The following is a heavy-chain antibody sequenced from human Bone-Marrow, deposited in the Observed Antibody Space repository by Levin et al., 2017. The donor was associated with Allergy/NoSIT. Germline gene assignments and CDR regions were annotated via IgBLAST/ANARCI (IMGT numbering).Heavy chain of an antibody. J-gene: IGHJ3*02. V-gene: IGHV3-15*01. Sequence: PGGSLRLSCAASGFTFSNAWMSWVRQAPGKGLEWVGRIKSKTDGGTTDYAAPVKGRFTISRDDSKNTLYLQMNSLKTEDTAVYYCTTGYPAPAQITMVRGVLSNDAFDIWGQGTMVTVSS. CDR1: GFTFSNAW. CDR2: IKSKTDGGTT. D-gene: IGHD3-10*01. CDR3: TTGYPAPAQITMVRGVLSNDAFDI.